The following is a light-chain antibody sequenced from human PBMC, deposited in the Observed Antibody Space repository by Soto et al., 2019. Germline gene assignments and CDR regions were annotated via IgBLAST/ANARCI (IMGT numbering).Light chain of an antibody. CDR3: SSYATSILEV. V-gene: IGLV2-14*03. Sequence: QSVLTQPASVSGSPGQSITISCTGTSSDVGGYNFVSWYQQHPGKAPKLMIYDVSNRPSGVSDRFSGSKSGNTTSLTIFGLQAEDEADYYRSSYATSILEVFGTGTKVTVL. CDR2: DVS. CDR1: SSDVGGYNF. J-gene: IGLJ1*01.